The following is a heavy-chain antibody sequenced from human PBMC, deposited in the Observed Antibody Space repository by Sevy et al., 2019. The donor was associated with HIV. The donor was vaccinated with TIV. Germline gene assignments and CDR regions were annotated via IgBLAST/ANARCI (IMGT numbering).Heavy chain of an antibody. CDR2: ISSRGSHI. CDR3: ARVRYNYGSYYFDY. J-gene: IGHJ4*02. Sequence: GGSLRLSCAASTFTFSDYYMTWIRQAPGKGLESVSYISSRGSHIYYAESVKGRFTISRGNAKNSLYLQMNSLRAEDTAVYYCARVRYNYGSYYFDYWGQGTLVTVSS. D-gene: IGHD5-18*01. V-gene: IGHV3-11*01. CDR1: TFTFSDYY.